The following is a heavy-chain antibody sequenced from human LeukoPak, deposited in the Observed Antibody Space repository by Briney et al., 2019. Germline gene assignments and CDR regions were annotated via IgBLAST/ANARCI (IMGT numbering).Heavy chain of an antibody. CDR2: INPNSGDT. CDR1: GYTFTAYY. Sequence: ASVKVSCKASGYTFTAYYMHWVRQAPGQGLEWMGWINPNSGDTNFAQKFQGRVTMTRDTSISTVYMELSRLRSDDTAVYYCARHTDDLGYFQHWGQGTLVTVSS. CDR3: ARHTDDLGYFQH. V-gene: IGHV1-2*02. D-gene: IGHD3-16*01. J-gene: IGHJ1*01.